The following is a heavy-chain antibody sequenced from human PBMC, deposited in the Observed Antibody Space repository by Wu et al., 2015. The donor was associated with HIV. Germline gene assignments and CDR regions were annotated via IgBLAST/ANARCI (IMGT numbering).Heavy chain of an antibody. Sequence: QAQLVQFGSEVKKPGSSVKVTCKASGGTFTNNAVSWVRQAPGQGLVWMGGIIPIVGTANYAQRFQGRVTITADESRSTVYMELSSLRSEDTAVYFCARDLLWGEDFWGQGTLVTVSS. V-gene: IGHV1-69*12. D-gene: IGHD2-21*01. CDR1: GGTFTNNA. CDR3: ARDLLWGEDF. CDR2: IIPIVGTA. J-gene: IGHJ4*02.